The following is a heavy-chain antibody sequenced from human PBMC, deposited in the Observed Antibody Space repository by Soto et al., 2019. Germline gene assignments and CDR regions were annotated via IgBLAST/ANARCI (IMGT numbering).Heavy chain of an antibody. Sequence: SETLSLTCTVSGGSISSGGYYWSWIRQHPGKGLEWIGYIYYSGSTYYNPSLKSRVTISVDTSKNQFSLKLSSVTAADTAVYYCARHSRYYYYMDVWGKGTTVTVSS. J-gene: IGHJ6*03. CDR3: ARHSRYYYYMDV. CDR2: IYYSGST. CDR1: GGSISSGGYY. V-gene: IGHV4-31*03.